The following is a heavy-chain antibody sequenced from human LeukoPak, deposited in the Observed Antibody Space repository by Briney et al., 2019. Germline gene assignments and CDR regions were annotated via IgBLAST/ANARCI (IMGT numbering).Heavy chain of an antibody. CDR2: IYYSGST. Sequence: SETLSLTCTVSGGSISSGGYYWSWIRQHPGKGLEWIGYIYYSGSTYYNPSLKSRVTISVDTSKNQFSLKLSSVTAADTAVYYCARGVYGSGAIWFDPWGQGTLVTVSS. CDR3: ARGVYGSGAIWFDP. J-gene: IGHJ5*02. D-gene: IGHD3-10*01. V-gene: IGHV4-31*03. CDR1: GGSISSGGYY.